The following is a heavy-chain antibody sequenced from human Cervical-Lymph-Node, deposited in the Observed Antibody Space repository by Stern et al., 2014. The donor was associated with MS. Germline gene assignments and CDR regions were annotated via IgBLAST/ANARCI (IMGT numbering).Heavy chain of an antibody. CDR1: GGTFSSQA. J-gene: IGHJ6*02. Sequence: VELVQSGAEVKKPGSSVKVSCKASGGTFSSQAINWVRQAPGQGLEWLGGIIAISGTPNYAQKVQDRVTITADESTSTAYMDLSSLRSEDTAVYYCATPSTVIVGGMDVWGQGTTVTVSS. CDR2: IIAISGTP. V-gene: IGHV1-69*01. CDR3: ATPSTVIVGGMDV. D-gene: IGHD4-17*01.